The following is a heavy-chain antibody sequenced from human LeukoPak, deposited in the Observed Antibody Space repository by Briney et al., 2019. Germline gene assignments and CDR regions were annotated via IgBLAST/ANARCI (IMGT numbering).Heavy chain of an antibody. CDR2: INAGNGNT. CDR1: GYTFTSYA. CDR3: ASSGYSYGGPFDY. Sequence: ASVKVSCKASGYTFTSYAMHWVRQAPGQRLEWMGWINAGNGNTKYSQKFQGRVTITADESTSTAYMELSSLRSEDTAVYYCASSGYSYGGPFDYWGQGTLVTVSS. V-gene: IGHV1-3*01. J-gene: IGHJ4*02. D-gene: IGHD5-18*01.